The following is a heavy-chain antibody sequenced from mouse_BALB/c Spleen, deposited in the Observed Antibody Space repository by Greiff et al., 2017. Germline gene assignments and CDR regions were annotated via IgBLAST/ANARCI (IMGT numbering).Heavy chain of an antibody. Sequence: VQLQQSGPGLVAPSQSLSITCTVSGFSLTSYGVHWVRQPPGKGLEWLGVIWAGGSTNYNSALMSRLSISKDNSKSQVFLKMNSLQTDDTAMYYCARVMITTGAWFAYWGQGTLVTVSA. V-gene: IGHV2-9*02. CDR1: GFSLTSYG. CDR2: IWAGGST. CDR3: ARVMITTGAWFAY. J-gene: IGHJ3*01. D-gene: IGHD2-4*01.